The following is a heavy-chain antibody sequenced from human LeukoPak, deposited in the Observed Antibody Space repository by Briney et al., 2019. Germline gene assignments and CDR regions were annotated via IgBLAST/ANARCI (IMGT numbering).Heavy chain of an antibody. Sequence: SETLSLTCVVSGGSIIRSNWWSWVRQPPGKGLEWIGEIYHSGSTNYNPSLKSRVTISVDKSKNQFSLKLSSVTAADTAVYYCAKVANREYYFDYWGQGTLVTVSS. V-gene: IGHV4-4*02. J-gene: IGHJ4*02. CDR1: GGSIIRSNW. CDR2: IYHSGST. CDR3: AKVANREYYFDY. D-gene: IGHD4/OR15-4a*01.